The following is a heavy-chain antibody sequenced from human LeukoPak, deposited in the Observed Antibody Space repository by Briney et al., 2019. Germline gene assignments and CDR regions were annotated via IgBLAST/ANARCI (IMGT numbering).Heavy chain of an antibody. Sequence: GGSLRLSCAASGFTFSNYWMHWVRQAPGKGLVWVSRINTDGSNTNYADSVRGRFTISRDNAKNTLYLQMNSLRAEDTAVYYCAKDVAARGYYYYYMDVWGKGTTVTVSS. D-gene: IGHD6-13*01. CDR1: GFTFSNYW. CDR2: INTDGSNT. CDR3: AKDVAARGYYYYYMDV. V-gene: IGHV3-74*01. J-gene: IGHJ6*03.